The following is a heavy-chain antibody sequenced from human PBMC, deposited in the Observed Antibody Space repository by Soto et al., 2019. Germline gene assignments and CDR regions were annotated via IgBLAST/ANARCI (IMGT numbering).Heavy chain of an antibody. CDR2: IFSNDEK. J-gene: IGHJ5*02. CDR3: ARIWYCSSTSCYWFDP. Sequence: SGPTLVNPTETLTLTCTVSGFSLSNARMGVSWIRQPPGKALEWLAHIFSNDEKSYSTSLKSRLTISKDTSKSQVVLTMTNMDPVDTATYYXARIWYCSSTSCYWFDPWGQGTLVTVSS. V-gene: IGHV2-26*01. D-gene: IGHD2-2*01. CDR1: GFSLSNARMG.